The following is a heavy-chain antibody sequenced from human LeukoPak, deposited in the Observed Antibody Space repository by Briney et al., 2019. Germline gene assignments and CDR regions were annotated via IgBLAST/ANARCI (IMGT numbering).Heavy chain of an antibody. CDR3: ARGSSVSYYYMDV. CDR2: IYYSGRT. V-gene: IGHV4-31*03. Sequence: SETLSLTCTVSGGSISSGGFYWSWIRQHPGKGLEWFGYIYYSGRTYYNTSLKSRVTIYVDTYKNQFSLKLSSVTAADTAVYYCARGSSVSYYYMDVWGKGTTVTVSS. J-gene: IGHJ6*03. CDR1: GGSISSGGFY. D-gene: IGHD6-6*01.